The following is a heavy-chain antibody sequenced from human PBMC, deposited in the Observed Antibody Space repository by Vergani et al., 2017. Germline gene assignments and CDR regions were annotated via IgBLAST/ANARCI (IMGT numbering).Heavy chain of an antibody. CDR3: SRVGISSSFFGY. J-gene: IGHJ4*02. Sequence: EVQLVESGGGLVQPGGSLRLSCAASGFTFSSYWMHWVRQAPGKGLVWVSRINSDGSSKSYADSVKGRFTISRDNAKNTLYLQMNSLRAEDTAVYYWSRVGISSSFFGYWGQGTLVTVSS. V-gene: IGHV3-74*01. CDR2: INSDGSSK. D-gene: IGHD6-6*01. CDR1: GFTFSSYW.